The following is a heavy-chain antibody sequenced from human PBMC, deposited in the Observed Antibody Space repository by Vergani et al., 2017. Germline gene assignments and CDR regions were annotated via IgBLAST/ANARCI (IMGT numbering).Heavy chain of an antibody. J-gene: IGHJ6*02. CDR2: IIPNFDTT. CDR1: GATFSSQA. Sequence: QVQLVQSGAEMKKPGASVKVSCKLSGATFSSQAFSWVRQAPGQGLEWIGRIIPNFDTTMYAQRFQGRVTITADEVASIAYMELSRLTSEDTAVYYCSNCGGDCYFYNGVDVWGQGTTVTVSS. CDR3: SNCGGDCYFYNGVDV. D-gene: IGHD2-21*02. V-gene: IGHV1-69*13.